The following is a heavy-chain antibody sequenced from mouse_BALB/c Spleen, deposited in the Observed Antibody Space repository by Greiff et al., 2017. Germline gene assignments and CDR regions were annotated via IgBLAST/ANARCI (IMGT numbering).Heavy chain of an antibody. CDR1: GFSLTGYG. CDR3: ASLYGNYPSYAMDY. Sequence: VQRVESGPGLVAPSQSLSITCTVSGFSLTGYGVNWVRQPPGKGLEWLGMIWGDGSTDYNSALKSRLSISKDNSKSQVFLKMNSLQTDDTARYYCASLYGNYPSYAMDYWGQGTSVTVSS. J-gene: IGHJ4*01. V-gene: IGHV2-6-7*01. CDR2: IWGDGST. D-gene: IGHD2-1*01.